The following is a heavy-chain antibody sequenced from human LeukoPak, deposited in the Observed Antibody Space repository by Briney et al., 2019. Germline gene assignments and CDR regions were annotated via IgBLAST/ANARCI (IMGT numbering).Heavy chain of an antibody. V-gene: IGHV1-18*01. J-gene: IGHJ4*02. CDR2: INAYNGNT. CDR3: ARRQCTTSNLDY. Sequence: ASVKVRCKASGYTLSRYCFSWVRQAPGQGLEWMGWINAYNGNTNYAQNLQGRVTMTTDTSTSTAYMELRSLRSDDTAVYYCARRQCTTSNLDYWGQGKLVTVSS. CDR1: GYTLSRYC. D-gene: IGHD1-1*01.